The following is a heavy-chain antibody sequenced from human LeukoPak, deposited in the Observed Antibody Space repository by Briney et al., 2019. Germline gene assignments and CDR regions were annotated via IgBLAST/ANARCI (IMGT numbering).Heavy chain of an antibody. J-gene: IGHJ4*02. CDR2: ISSSSSTI. CDR1: GFTFSSYS. D-gene: IGHD2-2*01. Sequence: GGSLRLSCAASGFTFSSYSMNWVRQAPGKGLEWVSYISSSSSTINYADSVKGRFTISRDNAKNSLYLQMNSLRAEDTAVYYCARGHCSSTSCYGFFDYWGQGTLVTVSS. CDR3: ARGHCSSTSCYGFFDY. V-gene: IGHV3-48*01.